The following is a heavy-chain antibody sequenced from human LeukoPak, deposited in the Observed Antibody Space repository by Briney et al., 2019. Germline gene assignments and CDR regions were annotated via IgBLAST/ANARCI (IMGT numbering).Heavy chain of an antibody. Sequence: ASGPTLVNPTQTLTLTCTFSGFSFSTRGVGVGWICQPPGKALEWLALIYWDDDKRYSPSLKSRLTITKDTSKNQVVLTMTNMDPVDTATYYCAHRQSGLAYCGGDCYPDWGQGTLVTVSS. CDR1: GFSFSTRGVG. V-gene: IGHV2-5*02. CDR2: IYWDDDK. J-gene: IGHJ4*02. D-gene: IGHD2-21*02. CDR3: AHRQSGLAYCGGDCYPD.